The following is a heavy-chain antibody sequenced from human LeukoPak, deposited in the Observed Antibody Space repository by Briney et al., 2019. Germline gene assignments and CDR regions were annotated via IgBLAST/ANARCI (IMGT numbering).Heavy chain of an antibody. J-gene: IGHJ4*02. CDR3: ARNVRFFDS. D-gene: IGHD1-1*01. Sequence: SGTLSLTCTVSGDSISNSIWWSWLRQPPGKGLEWIGEVDHTGNTNYRPSLDSRVTLSTDTSKNHFSLTLTSVTAADTAVYYCARNVRFFDSWGQGTRVTVSS. V-gene: IGHV4-4*02. CDR1: GDSISNSIW. CDR2: VDHTGNT.